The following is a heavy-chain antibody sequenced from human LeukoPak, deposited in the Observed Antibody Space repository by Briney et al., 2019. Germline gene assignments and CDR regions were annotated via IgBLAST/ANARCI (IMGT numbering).Heavy chain of an antibody. CDR1: GYTFTGYY. Sequence: ASVKVSCKASGYTFTGYYMHWVRRAPGQGLEWMGWINPNSGGTNYAQKFQGRVTMTRDTSISTAYTELSRLRSDDTAVYYCARVPYSSGWYFDYYYYYMDVWGKGTTVTVSS. J-gene: IGHJ6*03. CDR2: INPNSGGT. CDR3: ARVPYSSGWYFDYYYYYMDV. V-gene: IGHV1-2*02. D-gene: IGHD6-19*01.